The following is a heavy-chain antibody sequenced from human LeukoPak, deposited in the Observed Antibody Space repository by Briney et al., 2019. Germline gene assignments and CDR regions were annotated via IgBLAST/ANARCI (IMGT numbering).Heavy chain of an antibody. V-gene: IGHV1-18*01. Sequence: ASVKVSCKASGYTFTSYGISWVRQAPGQGLEWMGWISAYNGNTNYAQKLRGRVTMTTDTSTSTAYMELRSLRSDDTAVYYCARDGGGNYYYYGMDVWGQGTTVTVSS. CDR3: ARDGGGNYYYYGMDV. CDR1: GYTFTSYG. J-gene: IGHJ6*02. D-gene: IGHD2-15*01. CDR2: ISAYNGNT.